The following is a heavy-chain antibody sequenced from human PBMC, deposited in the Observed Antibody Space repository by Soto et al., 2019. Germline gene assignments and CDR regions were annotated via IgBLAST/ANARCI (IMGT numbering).Heavy chain of an antibody. J-gene: IGHJ4*02. CDR2: IKSKIYGGTT. Sequence: EVQLVESGGGLVKPGGSLRLSCVASGFTFSTAWMNWVRQAPGKGLEWVGRIKSKIYGGTTDYAAPVKGRFTISRDDSKNTLYPQMTSLKAEDTAVYYCTWKGADFDYWGQGTLATVSS. D-gene: IGHD1-26*01. CDR3: TWKGADFDY. V-gene: IGHV3-15*07. CDR1: GFTFSTAW.